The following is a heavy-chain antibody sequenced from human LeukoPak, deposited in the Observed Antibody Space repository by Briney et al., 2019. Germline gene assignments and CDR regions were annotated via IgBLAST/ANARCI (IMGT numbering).Heavy chain of an antibody. Sequence: GESLKISCKGSGYSFTSYWIAWVRQMPGKGLEWTGIIYPGDSDTRYSPSFQGQVIISADKSISTAYLQWSSLKASDTAVYYCARRLYDYDTSGYYYFDYWGQGTLVTVSS. CDR1: GYSFTSYW. CDR3: ARRLYDYDTSGYYYFDY. J-gene: IGHJ4*02. CDR2: IYPGDSDT. V-gene: IGHV5-51*01. D-gene: IGHD3-22*01.